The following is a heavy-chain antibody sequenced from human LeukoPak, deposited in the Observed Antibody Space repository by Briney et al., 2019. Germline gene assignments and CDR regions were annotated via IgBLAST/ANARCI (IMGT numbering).Heavy chain of an antibody. V-gene: IGHV4-59*05. CDR3: AIFTYYDFWSGFPASY. CDR1: GFTVSSNY. CDR2: IYYSGST. D-gene: IGHD3-3*01. Sequence: GSLRLSCAASGFTVSSNYMSWVRQPPGKGLEWMGSIYYSGSTYYNPSLKSRVTISVDTSKNQFSLKLSSVTAADTAVYYCAIFTYYDFWSGFPASYWGQGTLVTASS. J-gene: IGHJ4*02.